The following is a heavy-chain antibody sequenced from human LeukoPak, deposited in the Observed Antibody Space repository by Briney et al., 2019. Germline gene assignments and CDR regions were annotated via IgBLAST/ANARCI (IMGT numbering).Heavy chain of an antibody. CDR1: GFTFSSYT. J-gene: IGHJ6*04. V-gene: IGHV3-21*01. D-gene: IGHD3-10*02. CDR2: ITDSSSSM. CDR3: AELGITMIGGV. Sequence: GGSLRLSCAASGFTFSSYTMNWVRQAPGKGLEWVSSITDSSSSMYYADSVKGRFTISRDNAKNSLYLQMNSLRAEDTAVYYCAELGITMIGGVWGKGTTVTISS.